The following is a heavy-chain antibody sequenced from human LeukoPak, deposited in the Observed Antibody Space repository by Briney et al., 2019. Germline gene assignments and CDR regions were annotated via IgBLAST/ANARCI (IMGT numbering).Heavy chain of an antibody. CDR3: VRDYGGY. D-gene: IGHD4-23*01. J-gene: IGHJ4*01. CDR2: INSDGTST. Sequence: GGSLRLSCVASGFIFSNYWMHWVRQIPGKGLVWVARINSDGTSTTYADSVKGRFTIFRDNAKDTLYLQMSGLGAEDTAIYHCVRDYGGYWGHGTLVTVSS. CDR1: GFIFSNYW. V-gene: IGHV3-74*03.